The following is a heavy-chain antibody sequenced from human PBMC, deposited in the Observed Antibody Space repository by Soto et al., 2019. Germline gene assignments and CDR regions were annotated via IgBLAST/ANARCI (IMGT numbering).Heavy chain of an antibody. CDR2: IGGRGNSA. D-gene: IGHD5-12*01. V-gene: IGHV3-23*01. J-gene: IGHJ3*01. CDR3: VREGRGSFDF. Sequence: GGSLRLSCAASGFIFTDYAMNWVRQAPGKGLEWVSVIGGRGNSAYYADSVKGRFTISRDNSKNTLSLQMSSLTADDTAIYYCVREGRGSFDFWGRGTMVTVSS. CDR1: GFIFTDYA.